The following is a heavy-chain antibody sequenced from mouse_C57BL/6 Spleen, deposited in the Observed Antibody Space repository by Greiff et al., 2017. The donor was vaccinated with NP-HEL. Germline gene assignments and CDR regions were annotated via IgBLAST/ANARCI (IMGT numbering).Heavy chain of an antibody. CDR3: ARGYTFAY. J-gene: IGHJ3*01. CDR1: GFTFSDYG. CDR2: ISSGSSTI. Sequence: EVQLVESGGGLVKPGGSLKLSCAASGFTFSDYGMHWVRQAPEQGLEWVAYISSGSSTIYYAATVQGRFTISRDNAKNTLFLQLTSLRSEDTAMYYCARGYTFAYWGQGTLVTVSA. V-gene: IGHV5-17*01.